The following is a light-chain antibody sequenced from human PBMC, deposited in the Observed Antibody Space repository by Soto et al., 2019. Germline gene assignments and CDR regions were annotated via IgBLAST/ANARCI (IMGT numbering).Light chain of an antibody. V-gene: IGLV2-14*01. J-gene: IGLJ1*01. Sequence: QSVLTPPASVSGSPGQSITISCTGTSSDVGGYNYVSWYQQHPGKAPKLIIYEVSNRPSGVSNRFSGSKSGNTASLTISGLQAEDEADYYCNSYTSKSTGVFGTGTKVTVL. CDR3: NSYTSKSTGV. CDR2: EVS. CDR1: SSDVGGYNY.